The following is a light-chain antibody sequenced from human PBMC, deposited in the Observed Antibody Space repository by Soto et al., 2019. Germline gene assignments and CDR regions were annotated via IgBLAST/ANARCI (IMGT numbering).Light chain of an antibody. V-gene: IGKV3-15*01. CDR1: QRGSSH. CDR2: GAP. J-gene: IGKJ4*01. Sequence: EIVMPQSPVTPSVSPGERATLSYRASQRGSSHLSWYQQKPVQAPRLLMYGAPTRATGIPARFSGSVSGTEFAITISSLLPEDFSLYYGQHYSDAPLTFGGGTKVVIK. CDR3: QHYSDAPLT.